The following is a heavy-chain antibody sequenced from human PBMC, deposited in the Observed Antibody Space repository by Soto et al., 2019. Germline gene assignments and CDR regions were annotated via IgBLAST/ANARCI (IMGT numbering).Heavy chain of an antibody. V-gene: IGHV1-18*01. CDR3: ARTGATGTIDYYGMDV. D-gene: IGHD1-1*01. CDR1: GYTFTSYG. J-gene: IGHJ6*02. Sequence: VSVKVSCKASGYTFTSYGISWVRQAPGQGLEWMGWISAYNGNANYAQKLQGRVTMTTDTSTSTAYMELRSLRSDDTAVYYCARTGATGTIDYYGMDVWGQGTTVTVSS. CDR2: ISAYNGNA.